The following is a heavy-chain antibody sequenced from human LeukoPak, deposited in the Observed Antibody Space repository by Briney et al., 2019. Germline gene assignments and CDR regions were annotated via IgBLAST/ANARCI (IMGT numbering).Heavy chain of an antibody. CDR2: INPKSGDT. D-gene: IGHD5-18*01. Sequence: ASVKVSCKASKYTFTGYYIHWVRQAPGQGLEWMGWINPKSGDTNYAQQFQGRVTLTRDTSISSAYMELSRLRSDDTAVYYCARAYSYGQFTGDYWGQGTLVTVSS. V-gene: IGHV1-2*02. CDR3: ARAYSYGQFTGDY. J-gene: IGHJ4*02. CDR1: KYTFTGYY.